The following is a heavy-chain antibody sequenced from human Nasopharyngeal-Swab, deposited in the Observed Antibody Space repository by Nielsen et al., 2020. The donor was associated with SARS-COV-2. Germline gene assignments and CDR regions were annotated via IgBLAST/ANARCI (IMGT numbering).Heavy chain of an antibody. J-gene: IGHJ5*02. CDR1: GYTFTRYY. CDR2: INPGGGNA. V-gene: IGHV1-46*01. Sequence: ASVKVSCKASGYTFTRYYIHWVRQAPGQGLEWMGIINPGGGNARYSQKFQGRVTMTRDTSTSTVYMELSSLRSEDTAVYYCARGGDPREVVAATDCFDPWGQGTLVTVSS. CDR3: ARGGDPREVVAATDCFDP. D-gene: IGHD2-15*01.